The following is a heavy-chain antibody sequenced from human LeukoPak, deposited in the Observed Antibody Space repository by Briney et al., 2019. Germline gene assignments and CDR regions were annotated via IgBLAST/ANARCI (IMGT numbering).Heavy chain of an antibody. V-gene: IGHV3-23*01. Sequence: PGGSLRLSCAASGFTFSNYAMNWVRQAPGKGLEWVSSISGSGGNTYYADSVKGRFTISRDNSKNTLYLQMNSLRAEDTAVYYCARDPAAGTRLNWFDPWGQGTLVTVSS. CDR1: GFTFSNYA. J-gene: IGHJ5*02. D-gene: IGHD6-13*01. CDR3: ARDPAAGTRLNWFDP. CDR2: ISGSGGNT.